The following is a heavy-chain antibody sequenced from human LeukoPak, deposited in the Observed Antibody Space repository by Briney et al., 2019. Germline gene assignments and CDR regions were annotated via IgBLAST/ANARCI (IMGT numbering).Heavy chain of an antibody. CDR2: ISWDGGST. CDR3: AKDMSSYGLDY. V-gene: IGHV3-43*01. CDR1: GFTFDDYS. J-gene: IGHJ4*02. Sequence: GGSLRLSCAASGFTFDDYSMHWVRQAPGEGLEWVSLISWDGGSTYYADSVKGRFTISRDNSKNSLYLQMNSLRTEDTALYYCAKDMSSYGLDYWGQGTLVTVSS. D-gene: IGHD5-18*01.